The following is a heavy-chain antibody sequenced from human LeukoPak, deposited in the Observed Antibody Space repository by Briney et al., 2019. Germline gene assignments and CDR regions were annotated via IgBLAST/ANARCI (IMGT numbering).Heavy chain of an antibody. CDR1: GGSISSYY. CDR2: IYYRGNT. Sequence: PSETLSLTCIVSGGSISSYYWNWIRQPPGKGLEWIGYIYYRGNTNYNPSLKSRVTISVDTSKNQFSLKLSSVTAADTAVYYCARDRSSSSAFDIWGQGTMVTVSS. V-gene: IGHV4-59*01. CDR3: ARDRSSSSAFDI. J-gene: IGHJ3*02. D-gene: IGHD2-2*01.